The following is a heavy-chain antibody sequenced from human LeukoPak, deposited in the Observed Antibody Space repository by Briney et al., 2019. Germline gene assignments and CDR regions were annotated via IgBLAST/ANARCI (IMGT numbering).Heavy chain of an antibody. D-gene: IGHD3-3*01. V-gene: IGHV3-48*01. CDR1: GFTFSSYS. CDR3: ARDRAIFGVVVAFDI. J-gene: IGHJ3*02. Sequence: GGSLRLSCAASGFTFSSYSMNWVRQAPGKGLEWVSYISSGSSTIYYADSVKGRFTISRDNAKNSLYLQMNSLRAEDTAVYYCARDRAIFGVVVAFDIWGQGTMVTVSS. CDR2: ISSGSSTI.